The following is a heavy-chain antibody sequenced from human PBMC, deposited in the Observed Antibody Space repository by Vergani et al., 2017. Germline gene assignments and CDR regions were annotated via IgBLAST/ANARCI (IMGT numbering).Heavy chain of an antibody. CDR1: GGSISSGGYS. V-gene: IGHV4-30-2*01. Sequence: QLQLQESGSGLVKPSQTLSLTCSVSGGSISSGGYSWSWIQQPPGKGLEWIGYIDHSGSTYYNPSLKSRVTISVDRSKNQFSLKLSTVTAADTAVYYCARERKELGIPHWGQGTLVTVSS. J-gene: IGHJ4*02. CDR3: ARERKELGIPH. CDR2: IDHSGST. D-gene: IGHD7-27*01.